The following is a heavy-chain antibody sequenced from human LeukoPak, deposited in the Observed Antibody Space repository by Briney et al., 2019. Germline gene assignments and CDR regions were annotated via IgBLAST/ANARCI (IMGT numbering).Heavy chain of an antibody. Sequence: GGSLRLSCVVSEFTFSSYAMSWVRQAPGKGPEWVSYISSTSTTVYYAGSVKGRFTISRANAESSLDLQMNTLREEDTAVYYCVRDGPYTGPFDKWGQGTLVTVSS. CDR2: ISSTSTTV. CDR1: EFTFSSYA. CDR3: VRDGPYTGPFDK. V-gene: IGHV3-48*02. D-gene: IGHD5-12*01. J-gene: IGHJ4*02.